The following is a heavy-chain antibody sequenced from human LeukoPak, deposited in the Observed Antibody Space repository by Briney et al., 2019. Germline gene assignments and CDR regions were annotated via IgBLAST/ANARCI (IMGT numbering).Heavy chain of an antibody. CDR3: ASPRNYDFWSGYYSFDY. Sequence: SETLSLTCTVSGGSISSSSYYWGWIRQPPGKGLEWIGSIYYSGSTYYNPSLKSRVTISVDTSKNQFSLKLSSVTAADTAVYYCASPRNYDFWSGYYSFDYWGQGTLVTVSS. CDR1: GGSISSSSYY. D-gene: IGHD3-3*01. V-gene: IGHV4-39*07. J-gene: IGHJ4*02. CDR2: IYYSGST.